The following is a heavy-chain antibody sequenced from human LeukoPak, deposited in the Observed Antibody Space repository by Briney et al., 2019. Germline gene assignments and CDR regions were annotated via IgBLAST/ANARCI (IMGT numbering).Heavy chain of an antibody. V-gene: IGHV4-34*01. Sequence: PSETLSLTCAVYGGSFSGYYWSWIRQPPGKGLEWIGEINHSGSTNYNPSLKSRVTISVDTSKNQFSLKLSSVTAADTAVYYCARGTSGSYYKFAFDIWGQGTMVTVSS. CDR2: INHSGST. CDR3: ARGTSGSYYKFAFDI. D-gene: IGHD1-26*01. CDR1: GGSFSGYY. J-gene: IGHJ3*02.